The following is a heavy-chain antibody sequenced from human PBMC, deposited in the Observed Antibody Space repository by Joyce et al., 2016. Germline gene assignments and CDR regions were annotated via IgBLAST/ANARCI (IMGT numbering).Heavy chain of an antibody. CDR3: AKSAENYFAFDI. D-gene: IGHD2/OR15-2a*01. CDR2: ISFEGNTQ. Sequence: QVQLVESGGGVVQPGRSLRLSCASSGFTFSSYGMRWVRQAPGKGLEWGALISFEGNTQYYADSVKGRFTVSRDNSKNTLYLQMNSLRAEDTAVFYCAKSAENYFAFDIWGQGTMVTVSS. J-gene: IGHJ3*02. CDR1: GFTFSSYG. V-gene: IGHV3-30*18.